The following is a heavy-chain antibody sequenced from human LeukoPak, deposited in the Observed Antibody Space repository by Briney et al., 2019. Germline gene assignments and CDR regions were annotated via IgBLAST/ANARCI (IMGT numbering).Heavy chain of an antibody. Sequence: SETLSLTCTVSGGSISSYYWSWIRKPPGKGLGWIGYIYYSGSTNYNPSLKSRVTISVDTSKNQFSLKLSSVTAADTAVYYCTTMNYYYYMDVWGKGTTVTISS. CDR2: IYYSGST. CDR3: TTMNYYYYMDV. CDR1: GGSISSYY. V-gene: IGHV4-59*01. J-gene: IGHJ6*03. D-gene: IGHD1-14*01.